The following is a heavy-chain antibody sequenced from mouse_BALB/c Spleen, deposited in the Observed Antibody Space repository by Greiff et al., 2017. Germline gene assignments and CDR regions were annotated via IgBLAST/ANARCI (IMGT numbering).Heavy chain of an antibody. CDR2: IWSGGST. CDR1: GFSLTSYG. CDR3: ARRGDYDGFAY. V-gene: IGHV2-2*02. Sequence: VQVVESGPGLVQPSQSLSITCTVSGFSLTSYGVHWVRQSPGKGLEWLGVIWSGGSTDYNAAFISRLSISKDNSKSQVFFKMNSLQANDTAIYYCARRGDYDGFAYWGQGTLVTVSA. D-gene: IGHD2-4*01. J-gene: IGHJ3*01.